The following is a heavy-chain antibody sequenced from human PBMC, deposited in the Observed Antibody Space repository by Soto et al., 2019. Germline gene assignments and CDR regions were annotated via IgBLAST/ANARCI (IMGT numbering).Heavy chain of an antibody. D-gene: IGHD2-2*02. CDR2: INTGNGNT. J-gene: IGHJ4*01. CDR1: GYTFSSYA. V-gene: IGHV1-3*04. CDR3: ARAGDDCSNARCYMIYY. Sequence: VASVKVSCKASGYTFSSYAMHWVRQAPGQRPEWMGWINTGNGNTKYSEKFQGRATITRDTSASTAYMELSSLGSDDTAVYYCARAGDDCSNARCYMIYYWG.